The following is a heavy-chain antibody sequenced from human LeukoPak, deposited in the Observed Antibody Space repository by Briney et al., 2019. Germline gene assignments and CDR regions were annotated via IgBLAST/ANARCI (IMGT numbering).Heavy chain of an antibody. J-gene: IGHJ3*02. CDR1: GYRFTSYW. CDR3: ARQRRNGGIAASNDAFDI. D-gene: IGHD6-13*01. CDR2: IYPGDSDT. V-gene: IGHV5-51*01. Sequence: GESLKISCKGSGYRFTSYWVGWVRQMPGKGLEWMGIIYPGDSDTRYSPSFQGQVTISADKSISTAYLQWSSLKASDTAMYYCARQRRNGGIAASNDAFDIWGQGTMVTVSS.